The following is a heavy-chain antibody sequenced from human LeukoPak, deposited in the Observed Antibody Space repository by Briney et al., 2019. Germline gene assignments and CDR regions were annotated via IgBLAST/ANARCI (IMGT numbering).Heavy chain of an antibody. J-gene: IGHJ4*02. Sequence: GGSLRLSCAASGFTFSIYSMNWVRQAPGKGLEWVSSISSSSSNIYYADSVKGRFTISRDNAKNPLYLQMNSLRAEDTAVYYCARDYDSSGFYDYWGQGTLVTVSS. V-gene: IGHV3-21*01. D-gene: IGHD3-22*01. CDR3: ARDYDSSGFYDY. CDR2: ISSSSSNI. CDR1: GFTFSIYS.